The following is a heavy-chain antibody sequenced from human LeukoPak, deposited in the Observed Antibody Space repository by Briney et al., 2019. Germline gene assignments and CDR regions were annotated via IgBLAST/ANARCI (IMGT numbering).Heavy chain of an antibody. CDR3: ASLPGGYCSGGSCYEFDY. J-gene: IGHJ4*02. V-gene: IGHV7-4-1*02. CDR2: INTNTGNP. Sequence: ASVKVSCKASGYTFTSYAMNWVRQAPGQGLEWMGWINTNTGNPTYAQGFTGRFVFSLDTSASTAYLQISSLKAEDTAVYYCASLPGGYCSGGSCYEFDYWGQGTLVTVSS. CDR1: GYTFTSYA. D-gene: IGHD2-15*01.